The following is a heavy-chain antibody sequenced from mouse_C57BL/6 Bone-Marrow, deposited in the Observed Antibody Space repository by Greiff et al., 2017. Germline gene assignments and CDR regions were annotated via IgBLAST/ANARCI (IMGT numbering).Heavy chain of an antibody. CDR3: ARSYYYGSSHYFDY. J-gene: IGHJ2*01. V-gene: IGHV1-19*01. D-gene: IGHD1-1*01. Sequence: VQLQQSGPVLVKPGASVKMSCKASGYTFTDYYMNWVKQSHGKSLEWIGVINPYNGGTSYNQKFKGKATLTVDKSSSTAYMELNSLTSEDSAVYYCARSYYYGSSHYFDYWGQGTTLTVSS. CDR2: INPYNGGT. CDR1: GYTFTDYY.